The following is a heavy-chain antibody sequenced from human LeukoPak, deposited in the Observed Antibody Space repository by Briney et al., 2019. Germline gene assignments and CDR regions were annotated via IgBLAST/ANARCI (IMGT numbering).Heavy chain of an antibody. D-gene: IGHD3-22*01. CDR1: GGSISSSSYY. J-gene: IGHJ5*02. V-gene: IGHV4-39*07. CDR3: ASGPIYYDSSGYYWNWFDP. CDR2: IYYSGST. Sequence: SETLSLTCTVSGGSISSSSYYWGWIRQPPGKGLEWIVSIYYSGSTYYNPSLKSRVTISVDTSKNQCSLKLSSVTAADTAVYYCASGPIYYDSSGYYWNWFDPWGQGTLVTVSS.